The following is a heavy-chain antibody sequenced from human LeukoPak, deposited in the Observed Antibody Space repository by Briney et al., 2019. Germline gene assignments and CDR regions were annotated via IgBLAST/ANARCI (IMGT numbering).Heavy chain of an antibody. D-gene: IGHD1-26*01. CDR1: GDSISGSGYY. CDR3: ARLTYGQWGFDY. CDR2: IYYSGRS. V-gene: IGHV4-39*01. Sequence: SETLSLTCTVSGDSISGSGYYWGWIRQSPGKGLEWIGSIYYSGRSYYNPSLTGRVSMSVDTSKNQLSLELNSVTAADTAMYYCARLTYGQWGFDYWGQGTLLTVSS. J-gene: IGHJ4*02.